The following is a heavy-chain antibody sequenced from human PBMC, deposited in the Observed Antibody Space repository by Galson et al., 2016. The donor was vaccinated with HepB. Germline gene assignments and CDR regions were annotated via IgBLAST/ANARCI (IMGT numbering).Heavy chain of an antibody. CDR2: IKEDGGEK. J-gene: IGHJ4*02. D-gene: IGHD2-15*01. CDR3: ARFTQRAKGDY. V-gene: IGHV3-7*05. CDR1: GFTFSSYW. Sequence: SLRLSCAASGFTFSSYWMSWVRQAPGKGLEWVANIKEDGGEKYYMDSVKGRFTISRDNAKNSLYLQMNSLRAEDTAVYYCARFTQRAKGDYWGQGTLVTVSS.